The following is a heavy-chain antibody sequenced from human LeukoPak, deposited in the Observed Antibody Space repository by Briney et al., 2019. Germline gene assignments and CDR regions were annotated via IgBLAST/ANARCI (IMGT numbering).Heavy chain of an antibody. Sequence: GGSLRLSCVASGLTFSSYWMSWVRQAPGKGLQWVANIKQDGSAKYYVDSVKGRFTISRDNAKNSLYLQMNSLRAEDTAVYYCASGWYSDYWGQGTLVTVSS. V-gene: IGHV3-7*02. D-gene: IGHD6-19*01. CDR2: IKQDGSAK. CDR3: ASGWYSDY. CDR1: GLTFSSYW. J-gene: IGHJ4*02.